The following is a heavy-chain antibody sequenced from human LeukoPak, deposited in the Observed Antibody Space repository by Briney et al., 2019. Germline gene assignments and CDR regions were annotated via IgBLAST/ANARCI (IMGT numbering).Heavy chain of an antibody. CDR3: ARPLMYYYGSETYFWFDP. Sequence: PGGSLRLSCAASGFTFTTYWMGWVRQAPGKGLEWVANIKQEGREKYYVDSVKGRFTISRDNAKNSLSLQMNSLRAEDTAVYYCARPLMYYYGSETYFWFDPWGQGTLVTVSS. CDR1: GFTFTTYW. V-gene: IGHV3-7*01. CDR2: IKQEGREK. D-gene: IGHD3-10*01. J-gene: IGHJ5*02.